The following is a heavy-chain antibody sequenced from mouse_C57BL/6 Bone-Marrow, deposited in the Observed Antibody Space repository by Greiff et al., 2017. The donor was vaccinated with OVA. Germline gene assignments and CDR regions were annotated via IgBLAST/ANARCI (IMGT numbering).Heavy chain of an antibody. CDR2: IYPRSGNT. CDR3: ARFDYDDWFAY. V-gene: IGHV1-81*01. Sequence: VKVVESGAELARPGASVKLSCKASGYTFTSYGISWVKQRTGQGLEWIGEIYPRSGNTYYNEKFKGKATLTADKSSSTAYMELRSLTSEDSAVYFCARFDYDDWFAYWGQGTLVTVSA. J-gene: IGHJ3*01. CDR1: GYTFTSYG. D-gene: IGHD2-4*01.